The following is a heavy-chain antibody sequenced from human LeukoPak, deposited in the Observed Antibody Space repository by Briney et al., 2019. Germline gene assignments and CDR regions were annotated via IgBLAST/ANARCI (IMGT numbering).Heavy chain of an antibody. V-gene: IGHV1-69*13. J-gene: IGHJ3*02. CDR3: ARGRDGYNQDAFDI. CDR1: GGTFSSYA. CDR2: IIPIFGTA. D-gene: IGHD5-24*01. Sequence: GASVKVSCKASGGTFSSYAISWVRQAPGQGLEWMGGIIPIFGTANYAQKFQGRVTITADESTSTAYMELSSLRSEDTAVYYCARGRDGYNQDAFDIWGQGTMVTVSS.